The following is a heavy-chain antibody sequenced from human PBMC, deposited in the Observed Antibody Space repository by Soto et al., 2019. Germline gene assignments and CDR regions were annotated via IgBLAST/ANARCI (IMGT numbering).Heavy chain of an antibody. J-gene: IGHJ4*02. D-gene: IGHD3-22*01. CDR2: IYYSGST. V-gene: IGHV4-34*01. CDR1: GGSFSGYY. Sequence: QVQLQQWGAGLLKPSETLSLTCAVYGGSFSGYYWSWIRQPPGKGLEWIGYIYYSGSTYYNPSLKSRVTISVDTSKNQFSLKLSSVTAADTAVYYCARASTYYYDSSGYPASNFDYWGQGTLVTVSS. CDR3: ARASTYYYDSSGYPASNFDY.